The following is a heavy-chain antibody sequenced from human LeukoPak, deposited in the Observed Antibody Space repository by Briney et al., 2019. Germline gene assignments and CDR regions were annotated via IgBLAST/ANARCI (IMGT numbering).Heavy chain of an antibody. V-gene: IGHV4-34*01. CDR1: GGSISGYY. Sequence: SETLSLTCTVSGGSISGYYWSWIRQPPGKGLEWIGEINHSGSTNYNPSLKSRVTISVDTSKNQFSLKLSSVTAADTAVYYCARGGVVQLWFPFDYWGQGTLVTVSS. D-gene: IGHD5-18*01. J-gene: IGHJ4*02. CDR3: ARGGVVQLWFPFDY. CDR2: INHSGST.